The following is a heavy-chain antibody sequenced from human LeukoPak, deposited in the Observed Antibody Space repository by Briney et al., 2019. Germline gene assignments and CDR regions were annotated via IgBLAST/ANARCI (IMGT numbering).Heavy chain of an antibody. CDR1: GFTFSSYW. Sequence: VGSLRLSCAASGFTFSSYWMSWVRQAPGKGVEWVANIKQEVSTKYYVASVKGRFTIYKDDAKNALYLQMSGQREEDTAVYFCAREVREYYVILCGYHIYYYKDVWGKGTTVTVSS. D-gene: IGHD3-9*01. V-gene: IGHV3-7*01. J-gene: IGHJ6*03. CDR3: AREVREYYVILCGYHIYYYKDV. CDR2: IKQEVSTK.